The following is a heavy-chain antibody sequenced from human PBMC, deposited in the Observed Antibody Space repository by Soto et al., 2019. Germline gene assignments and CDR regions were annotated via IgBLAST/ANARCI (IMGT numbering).Heavy chain of an antibody. D-gene: IGHD5-12*01. CDR3: ARCVDLLLDY. J-gene: IGHJ4*02. CDR2: INHSGST. CDR1: GGSFSGYY. V-gene: IGHV4-34*01. Sequence: QVQLQQWGAGLLKPSETLSLTCAVYGGSFSGYYWSWIRQPTGKGLEWIGEINHSGSTNYNPSLKSRVTISVDTSKNQFSLKLSSVTAADTAVYYCARCVDLLLDYWGQGTLVTVSS.